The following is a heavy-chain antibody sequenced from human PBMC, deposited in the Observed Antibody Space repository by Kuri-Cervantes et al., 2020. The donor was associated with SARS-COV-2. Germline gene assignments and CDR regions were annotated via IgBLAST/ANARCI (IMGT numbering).Heavy chain of an antibody. J-gene: IGHJ6*02. V-gene: IGHV3-23*01. CDR2: ISESGGVT. D-gene: IGHD1-26*01. Sequence: GESLKISCAASGFIFSSYGMNWVRQAPGKGLEWVSTISESGGVTYYADSVMGRFTILRDNSKNTLYLQMNSLRADDTAVYYGVKENSGRAPLMDVWGQGTTVTVSS. CDR1: GFIFSSYG. CDR3: VKENSGRAPLMDV.